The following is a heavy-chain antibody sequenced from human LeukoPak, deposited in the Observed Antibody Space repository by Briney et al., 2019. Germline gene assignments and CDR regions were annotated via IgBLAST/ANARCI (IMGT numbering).Heavy chain of an antibody. CDR2: INPDGSAE. Sequence: GGSLRLSCAASGFSISNYWMSWVRQGPGKGLEWVASINPDGSAERYVDSVKGRFTISRDNAKNSMYLQMNSLSAEDTALFYCARLFGGVTTFDYWGQGTLVTVSS. CDR3: ARLFGGVTTFDY. V-gene: IGHV3-7*01. D-gene: IGHD4-17*01. CDR1: GFSISNYW. J-gene: IGHJ4*02.